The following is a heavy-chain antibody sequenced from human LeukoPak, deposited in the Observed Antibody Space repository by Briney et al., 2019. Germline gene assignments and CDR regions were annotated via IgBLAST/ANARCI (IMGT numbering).Heavy chain of an antibody. CDR2: FYGGGST. J-gene: IGHJ3*02. V-gene: IGHV3-66*01. CDR1: GFTVSSNY. CDR3: ARVGAVGGVFRAFDI. Sequence: GGSLRLSCTVSGFTVSSNYMSWVRQAPGKGLEWVSVFYGGGSTYYADSVKGRFTISRDNSKNTLYLQMNSLRAEDTAVYYCARVGAVGGVFRAFDIWGQGTMVTVSS. D-gene: IGHD3-16*01.